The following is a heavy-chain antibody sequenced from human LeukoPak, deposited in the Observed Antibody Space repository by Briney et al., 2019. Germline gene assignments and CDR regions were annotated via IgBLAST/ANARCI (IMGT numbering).Heavy chain of an antibody. V-gene: IGHV3-23*01. CDR2: ISGSGGST. CDR3: AKALSGSHPYDAFDI. J-gene: IGHJ3*02. D-gene: IGHD1-26*01. Sequence: PGGSLRLPCAASGFTFSSYAMSWVRQAPGKGLEWVSSISGSGGSTYYADSVKGRFTISRDNSKNTLYLQMNSLRGEDSAVYYCAKALSGSHPYDAFDIWGQGTMVTVSS. CDR1: GFTFSSYA.